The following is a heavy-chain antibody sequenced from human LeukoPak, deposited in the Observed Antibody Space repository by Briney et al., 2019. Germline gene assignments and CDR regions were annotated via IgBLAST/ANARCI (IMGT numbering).Heavy chain of an antibody. D-gene: IGHD3-3*01. Sequence: ASVKVSSKASGYTFTSYDINWVRQATGQGLEWMGWMNPNSGNTGYAQKFQGRVTMTRNTSISTAYMELSSLRSEDTAVYYCARGGGPITIFGVVISSPEYYYYYGMDVWGQGTTVTVSS. CDR3: ARGGGPITIFGVVISSPEYYYYYGMDV. CDR2: MNPNSGNT. J-gene: IGHJ6*02. V-gene: IGHV1-8*01. CDR1: GYTFTSYD.